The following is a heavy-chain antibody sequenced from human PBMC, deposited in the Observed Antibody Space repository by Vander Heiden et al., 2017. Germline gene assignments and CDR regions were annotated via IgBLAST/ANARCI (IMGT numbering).Heavy chain of an antibody. Sequence: EVQLVESGGGLIQPGGSLRLSCAASGFTVSSNYMSWVRQAPGKGLEWVSVIYSGGSTYYADSVKGRFTISRDNSKNTLYLQMNSLRAEDTAVYYCARGHMDLSGHYYYGMDVWGQGTTVTVSS. CDR1: GFTVSSNY. D-gene: IGHD1-26*01. CDR2: IYSGGST. V-gene: IGHV3-53*01. CDR3: ARGHMDLSGHYYYGMDV. J-gene: IGHJ6*02.